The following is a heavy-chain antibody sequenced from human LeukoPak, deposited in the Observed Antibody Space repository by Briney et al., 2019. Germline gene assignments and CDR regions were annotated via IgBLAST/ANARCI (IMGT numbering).Heavy chain of an antibody. CDR1: GGSISSHY. V-gene: IGHV4-59*11. J-gene: IGHJ6*02. Sequence: KPSETLSLTCTVSGGSISSHYWSWIRQPPGKGLEWIGYIFYSGSTNYNPSLRSRVTMSVDTSKNQFSLMVGSVTAADTAVYYCARGAMEMGSSSSLYYYYYYGMDVWGQGTTVTVSS. D-gene: IGHD6-13*01. CDR3: ARGAMEMGSSSSLYYYYYYGMDV. CDR2: IFYSGST.